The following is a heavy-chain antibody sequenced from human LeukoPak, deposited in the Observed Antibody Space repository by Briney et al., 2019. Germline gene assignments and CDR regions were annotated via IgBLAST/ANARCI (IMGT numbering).Heavy chain of an antibody. CDR1: GFTFSNYA. CDR3: ARGGSSSEWYYYMDV. Sequence: GGSLRLSCAASGFTFSNYAIHWVRQAPGKGLEWVAVISYDGSNKYYADSVKGRFTISRDNSKNTLYLQMNSLRAEDTAVYYCARGGSSSEWYYYMDVWGKGTTVTVSS. J-gene: IGHJ6*03. CDR2: ISYDGSNK. D-gene: IGHD6-6*01. V-gene: IGHV3-30*04.